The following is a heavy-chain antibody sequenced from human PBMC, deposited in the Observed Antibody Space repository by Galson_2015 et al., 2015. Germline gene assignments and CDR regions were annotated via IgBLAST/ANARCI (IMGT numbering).Heavy chain of an antibody. J-gene: IGHJ5*02. V-gene: IGHV4-39*01. D-gene: IGHD3-3*01. CDR3: ARHASSIFVVVIRWFDP. CDR2: IYYSGST. Sequence: SLTCTVSGGSISSSSYYWGWIRQPPGKGLEWIGSIYYSGSTYYNPSLKSRVTISVDTSKNQFSLKLSSVTAADTAVYYCARHASSIFVVVIRWFDPWAQGTLVTASS. CDR1: GGSISSSSYY.